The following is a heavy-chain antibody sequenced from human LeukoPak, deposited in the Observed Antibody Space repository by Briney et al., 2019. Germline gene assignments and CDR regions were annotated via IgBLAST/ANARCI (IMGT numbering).Heavy chain of an antibody. D-gene: IGHD4-17*01. CDR3: ARFGYGDWDYFDY. CDR1: GFTFSSYS. CDR2: ISSSSSYI. Sequence: PGGSLRLSCAASGFTFSSYSMNWGRQAPGKGLEWVSSISSSSSYIYYADSVKGRFTISRDNAKNSLYLQTNSLRAEDTAVYYCARFGYGDWDYFDYWGQGTLVTVSS. V-gene: IGHV3-21*01. J-gene: IGHJ4*02.